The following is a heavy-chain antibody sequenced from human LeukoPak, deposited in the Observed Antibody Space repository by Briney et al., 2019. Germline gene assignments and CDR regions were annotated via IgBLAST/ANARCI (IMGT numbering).Heavy chain of an antibody. Sequence: GGSLRLSCTVSGFTVSSNSMSWVRQAPGKGLEWVSFIYSDNTHYSDSVKGRFTISRDNAKNTLYLQMNSLRAEDTAVYYCARVGASVGALDYWGQGTLVTVSS. J-gene: IGHJ4*02. V-gene: IGHV3-53*01. CDR1: GFTVSSNS. CDR2: IYSDNT. D-gene: IGHD1-26*01. CDR3: ARVGASVGALDY.